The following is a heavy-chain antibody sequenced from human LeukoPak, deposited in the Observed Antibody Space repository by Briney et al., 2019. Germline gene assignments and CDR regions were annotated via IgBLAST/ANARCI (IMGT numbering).Heavy chain of an antibody. CDR2: IKQDGSKK. V-gene: IGHV3-7*04. D-gene: IGHD5-24*01. J-gene: IGHJ4*02. CDR1: GFPFSSYW. CDR3: TRVGYIDEGIDY. Sequence: GGSLRLSCVASGFPFSSYWMTWVRQAPGKGLEWVANIKQDGSKKSYVDSVKGRFTISRDNAKNSLYLQMNSLRAEDTAIYYCTRVGYIDEGIDYWGQGTLITVSS.